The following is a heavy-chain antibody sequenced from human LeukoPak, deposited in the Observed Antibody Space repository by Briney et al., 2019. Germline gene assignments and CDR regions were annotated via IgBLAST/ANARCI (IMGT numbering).Heavy chain of an antibody. D-gene: IGHD3-3*01. V-gene: IGHV3-66*02. CDR3: ARVSTDYDFWSGYYKGNWFDP. CDR2: IYSGGST. CDR1: GLTVSSNY. J-gene: IGHJ5*02. Sequence: GGSLRLSCAASGLTVSSNYMNWVRQAPGKGLEWVSVIYSGGSTYYSDSVKGRFTISRDNSKNTLYLQMNSLRAEDTAVYYCARVSTDYDFWSGYYKGNWFDPWGQGTLVTVSS.